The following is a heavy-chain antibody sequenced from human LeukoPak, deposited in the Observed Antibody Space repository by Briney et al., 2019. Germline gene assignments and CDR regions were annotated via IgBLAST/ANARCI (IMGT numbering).Heavy chain of an antibody. V-gene: IGHV3-48*01. Sequence: GGSLRLSCAASGFTFSTYSMNWVRQAPGKGLEWVSYISSSATTIYYADSVKGRFTISRDNAKNSLYLQMSSLRAEDTAVYYCARSRDFDLWGRGTLVTVSS. CDR1: GFTFSTYS. J-gene: IGHJ2*01. CDR3: ARSRDFDL. CDR2: ISSSATTI.